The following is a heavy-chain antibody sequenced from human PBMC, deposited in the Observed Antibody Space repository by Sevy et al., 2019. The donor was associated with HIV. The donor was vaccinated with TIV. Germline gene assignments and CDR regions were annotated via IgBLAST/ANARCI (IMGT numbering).Heavy chain of an antibody. CDR3: VRAIQLAASY. V-gene: IGHV3-7*02. Sequence: GGSLRLSCEASAINIRDYWMNWVRQAPGKGLEWVANINPDGSKIYYADSVKGQFTISRDYAKNSVFLQMTSLRAEDTAVYYCVRAIQLAASYWGQGILVTVSS. D-gene: IGHD2-15*01. CDR2: INPDGSKI. CDR1: AINIRDYW. J-gene: IGHJ4*02.